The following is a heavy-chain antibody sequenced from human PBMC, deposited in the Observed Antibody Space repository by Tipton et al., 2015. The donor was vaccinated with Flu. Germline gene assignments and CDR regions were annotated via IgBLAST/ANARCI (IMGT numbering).Heavy chain of an antibody. CDR3: ARSGDFYLNWFGP. J-gene: IGHJ5*02. CDR2: IHDSGSA. D-gene: IGHD2/OR15-2a*01. CDR1: GYSISSGYY. V-gene: IGHV4-38-2*02. Sequence: TLSLTCTVSGYSISSGYYWGWIRQPPGKRLEWMGHIHDSGSANYSPSLKSRVTMSVDSPKNQFSLRLTSVTAADTAVYYCARSGDFYLNWFGPWGQGTLVTVSS.